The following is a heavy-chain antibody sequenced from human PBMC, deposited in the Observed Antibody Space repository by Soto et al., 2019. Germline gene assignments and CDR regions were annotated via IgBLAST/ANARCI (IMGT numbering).Heavy chain of an antibody. J-gene: IGHJ4*02. CDR3: ARTTGVGDTTLFDY. CDR2: IYHSGNT. V-gene: IGHV4-30-2*01. CDR1: GGSISSGGYS. Sequence: QLLLQESGSGLVKPSQTLSLTCAVSGGSISSGGYSWSWIRQPPGKGLEWIGYIYHSGNTYYNPSLKSRVTMSVDRSKNQFSLKLSSVTAADTAVYYCARTTGVGDTTLFDYWGQGTLVTVSS. D-gene: IGHD1-26*01.